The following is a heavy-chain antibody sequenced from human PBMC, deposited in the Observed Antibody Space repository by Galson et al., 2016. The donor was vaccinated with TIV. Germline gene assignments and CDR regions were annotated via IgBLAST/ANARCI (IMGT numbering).Heavy chain of an antibody. J-gene: IGHJ4*02. D-gene: IGHD4-17*01. V-gene: IGHV1-2*02. CDR3: ARFVYGDYVDY. CDR2: ISPNSGDT. CDR1: GYTFSAYY. Sequence: SVKVSCKASGYTFSAYYMHWVRQAPGQGLEWMGWISPNSGDTNYPQKFQGRVTMTGDTSITTAYMELTTLTSDDTAVYYCARFVYGDYVDYWGQGTLVTVSS.